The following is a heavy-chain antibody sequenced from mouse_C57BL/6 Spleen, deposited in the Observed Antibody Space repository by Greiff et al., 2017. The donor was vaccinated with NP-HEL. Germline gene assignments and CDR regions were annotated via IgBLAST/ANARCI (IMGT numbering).Heavy chain of an antibody. Sequence: QVQLQQPGAELVMPGASVKLSCKASGYTFTSYWMHWVKQRPGQGLAWIGEIDPSDSYTNYNQKFKGKSTLTVDKSSSTAYMQLSSLTSEDSAVYYCATRQLRLRGGFAYWGQGTLVTVSA. V-gene: IGHV1-69*01. CDR2: IDPSDSYT. D-gene: IGHD3-2*02. J-gene: IGHJ3*01. CDR3: ATRQLRLRGGFAY. CDR1: GYTFTSYW.